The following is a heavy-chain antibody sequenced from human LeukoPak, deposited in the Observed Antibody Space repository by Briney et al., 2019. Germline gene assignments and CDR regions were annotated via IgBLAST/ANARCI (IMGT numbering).Heavy chain of an antibody. CDR2: IGGSGRST. CDR3: AKGYGDYAD. V-gene: IGHV3-23*01. J-gene: IGHJ4*02. D-gene: IGHD4-17*01. Sequence: GGSLRLSCAASGFTFSSSAMSWVRQAAGKGLESVSAIGGSGRSTYYADSVKGRFTISRDNSRNTLYLQVNSLRPEDAAIYYCAKGYGDYADWAQGTLVTVSS. CDR1: GFTFSSSA.